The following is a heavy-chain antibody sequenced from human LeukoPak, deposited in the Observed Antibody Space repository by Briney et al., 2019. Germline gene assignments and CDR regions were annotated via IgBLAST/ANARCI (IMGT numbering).Heavy chain of an antibody. CDR2: FIPTYDTG. J-gene: IGHJ4*02. D-gene: IGHD2-21*02. CDR1: GGDLSNYS. CDR3: ARDFAYCGGDCYSRLGY. Sequence: SVKVSCKTSGGDLSNYSISWVRQAPGQGLEWMGGFIPTYDTGNAAPRFRGRVTITTDGLTSTAYMELSSLRSDDTAVYYCARDFAYCGGDCYSRLGYWGQGTLVTVSS. V-gene: IGHV1-69*05.